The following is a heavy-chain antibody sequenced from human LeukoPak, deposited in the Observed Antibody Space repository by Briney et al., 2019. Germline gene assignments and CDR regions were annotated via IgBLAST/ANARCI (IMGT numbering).Heavy chain of an antibody. Sequence: GRSLRLSCAASGFTFSSYGMHWVRQAPGKGLEWVAVISYDGSNKYYADSVKGRFTISRDNSKNTVYLQMNSLRADDTAVYYCARALDYFGPGRIDYWGQGNLVTVSS. J-gene: IGHJ4*02. V-gene: IGHV3-30*03. CDR1: GFTFSSYG. CDR2: ISYDGSNK. D-gene: IGHD3-10*01. CDR3: ARALDYFGPGRIDY.